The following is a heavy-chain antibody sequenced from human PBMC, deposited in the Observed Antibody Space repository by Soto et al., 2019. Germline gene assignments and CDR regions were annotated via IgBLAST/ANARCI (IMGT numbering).Heavy chain of an antibody. CDR2: ISASGA. CDR1: GFTFSSYA. Sequence: GGSLRLSCAASGFTFSSYAMNWVRQAPGKGLKWVSTISASGAYYADSVKGRFTISRDNSKNTLYLQMNSLRAEDTAVYYCARGLGPLDGWGQATLVTGSS. J-gene: IGHJ4*02. CDR3: ARGLGPLDG. V-gene: IGHV3-23*01. D-gene: IGHD1-26*01.